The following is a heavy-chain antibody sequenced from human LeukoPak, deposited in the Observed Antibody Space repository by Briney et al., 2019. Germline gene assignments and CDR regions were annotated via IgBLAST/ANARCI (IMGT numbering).Heavy chain of an antibody. CDR1: GGSFSGYY. CDR3: ARFSRFTGYNWFDP. D-gene: IGHD3-3*01. V-gene: IGHV4-34*01. J-gene: IGHJ5*02. Sequence: SETLSLACAVYGGSFSGYYWRWVRQPPGKGLEWIGEINHSGSTNYNPSLKSRVTISVDTSKNRFSLKLSSVTAADTAVYYCARFSRFTGYNWFDPWGQGTLVTVSS. CDR2: INHSGST.